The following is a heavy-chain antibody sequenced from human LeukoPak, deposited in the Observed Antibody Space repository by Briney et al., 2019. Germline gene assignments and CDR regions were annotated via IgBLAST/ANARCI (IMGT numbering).Heavy chain of an antibody. CDR3: AIMHPYYDGSGYWVQ. V-gene: IGHV3-23*01. CDR1: EFTFAGYA. Sequence: GGSLRLSCAASEFTFAGYAMSWVRQAPGKGLEWVSGISTSGGSSSYADSVKGRFTISRDNPRNTLYMEMNSLRAEDTALYYCAIMHPYYDGSGYWVQWGQGTLVTVSS. D-gene: IGHD3-22*01. CDR2: ISTSGGSS. J-gene: IGHJ4*02.